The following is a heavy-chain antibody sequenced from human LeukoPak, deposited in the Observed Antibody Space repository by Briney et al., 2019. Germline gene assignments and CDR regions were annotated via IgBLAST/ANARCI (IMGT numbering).Heavy chain of an antibody. CDR2: ISDIGSI. CDR1: GGSISSYY. D-gene: IGHD3-3*01. J-gene: IGHJ2*01. V-gene: IGHV4-59*12. Sequence: SETLSLTCTVSGGSISSYYWSWIRQPPGKGLEWIAYISDIGSINYNPSLKSRVTMSVDTSKNQFSLKLSSVTAADTAVYYCARDGYDFWSGYHNYWYFDLWGRGTLVTVSS. CDR3: ARDGYDFWSGYHNYWYFDL.